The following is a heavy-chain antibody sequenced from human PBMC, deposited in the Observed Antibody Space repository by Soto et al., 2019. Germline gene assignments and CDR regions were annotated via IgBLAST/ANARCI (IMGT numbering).Heavy chain of an antibody. J-gene: IGHJ6*02. CDR3: AHIPSRHDGGWYYYGMDV. Sequence: GGSLRLSCAASGFTFSSFGMHWVRQAPGKGLEWVAVISYDGYYKYYTDSVKGRFTISRDNSKNTLYLQMTNMDPVDTATYYCAHIPSRHDGGWYYYGMDVWGQGTTVTVS. CDR2: ISYDGYYK. CDR1: GFTFSSFG. D-gene: IGHD2-15*01. V-gene: IGHV3-30*03.